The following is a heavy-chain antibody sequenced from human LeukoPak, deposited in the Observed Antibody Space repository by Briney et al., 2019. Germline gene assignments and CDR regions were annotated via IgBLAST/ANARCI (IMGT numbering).Heavy chain of an antibody. CDR2: VNTNTGNP. D-gene: IGHD3-22*01. CDR1: GYTFTRNT. J-gene: IGHJ4*02. V-gene: IGHV7-4-1*01. Sequence: ASVKVSCKASGYTFTRNTINWVRQAPGQGLEWMGWVNTNTGNPTYAQGFTGRFVFSSDTSVSTAYLQIGSLKAEDTAVYYCVTNFESSGYFGYWGQGTLVTVSS. CDR3: VTNFESSGYFGY.